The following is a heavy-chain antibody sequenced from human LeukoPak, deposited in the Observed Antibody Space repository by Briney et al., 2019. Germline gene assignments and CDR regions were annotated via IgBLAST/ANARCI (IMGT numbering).Heavy chain of an antibody. CDR3: AKDSRYCGNDCYSFFDY. J-gene: IGHJ4*02. CDR1: GFTFSSYA. Sequence: VGSLRLSCAASGFTFSSYAMNWVRQAPGKGLEWVSGIHSSGGNTYYADSVKGRFTISRDNSKNTLYLQMNSLRAEDTAVYYCAKDSRYCGNDCYSFFDYWGQGTLVTVSS. V-gene: IGHV3-23*01. CDR2: IHSSGGNT. D-gene: IGHD2-21*02.